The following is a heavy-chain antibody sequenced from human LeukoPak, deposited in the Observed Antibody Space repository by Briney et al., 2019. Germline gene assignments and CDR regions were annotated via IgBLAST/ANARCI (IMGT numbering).Heavy chain of an antibody. CDR2: IYTSGST. V-gene: IGHV4-61*02. D-gene: IGHD2-15*01. CDR1: GGSISSGSYY. J-gene: IGHJ3*02. CDR3: ARGGYCSGGRCSIDAFDI. Sequence: SQTLSLTCTVSGGSISSGSYYWSWIRQPAGKGLEWIGRIYTSGSTNYNPSLKSRVTISVDTSKNQFSLKLSSVTAADTAVYYCARGGYCSGGRCSIDAFDIWGQGTMVTVSS.